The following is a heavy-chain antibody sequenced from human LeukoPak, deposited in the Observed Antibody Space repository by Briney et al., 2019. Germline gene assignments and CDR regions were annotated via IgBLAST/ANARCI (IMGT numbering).Heavy chain of an antibody. J-gene: IGHJ4*02. CDR2: ISSSSSTI. CDR1: GFTFSSYS. CDR3: ARELRVKSYDSSGRHY. D-gene: IGHD3-22*01. Sequence: GGSLRLSCAASGFTFSSYSMNWVRQAPGKGLEWVSYISSSSSTIYYADSVKGRFTISRDNAKNSLYLQMNSLRAESTAVYYCARELRVKSYDSSGRHYWGQGTLVTVSS. V-gene: IGHV3-48*01.